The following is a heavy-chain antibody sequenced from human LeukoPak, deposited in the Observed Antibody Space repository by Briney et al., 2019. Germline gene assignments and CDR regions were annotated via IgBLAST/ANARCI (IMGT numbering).Heavy chain of an antibody. V-gene: IGHV3-33*01. D-gene: IGHD3-9*01. J-gene: IGHJ4*02. CDR1: GFTFSSYG. Sequence: GGSLRLSCAASGFTFSSYGMHWVRQAPGKGLEWVSIIWYDGSNKYYADSVKGRFTISRGNSKNTLYLQMNSLRAEDTAVYYCTRDPYDILIGYSPYFDYWGQGTLVTVSS. CDR2: IWYDGSNK. CDR3: TRDPYDILIGYSPYFDY.